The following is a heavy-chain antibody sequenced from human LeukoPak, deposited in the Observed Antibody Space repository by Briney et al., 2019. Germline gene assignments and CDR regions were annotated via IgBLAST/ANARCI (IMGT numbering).Heavy chain of an antibody. D-gene: IGHD4/OR15-4a*01. Sequence: SETLSLTCTVSGGSISSGGYHWSWIRQHPGKGLEWIGYIYYSGSTYYNPSLKSRVTISVDTSKNQFSLRLSSVTAAATSVYYCARVFLTGFDYWGQGPRVTVPS. CDR1: GGSISSGGYH. J-gene: IGHJ4*02. V-gene: IGHV4-31*03. CDR2: IYYSGST. CDR3: ARVFLTGFDY.